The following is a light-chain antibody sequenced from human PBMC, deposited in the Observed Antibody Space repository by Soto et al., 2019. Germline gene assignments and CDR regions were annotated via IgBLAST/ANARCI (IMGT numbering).Light chain of an antibody. V-gene: IGKV1D-13*01. Sequence: AIPLTQSPSSLSASVGDRVTIACRASQGISGPLAWYQQKPGKAPQLLISAASNLESGVPSRFSGSGSGTECTLTISSLQPEEFATYYCQHFNNYPPSFGGGTRVEIK. CDR2: AAS. CDR3: QHFNNYPPS. J-gene: IGKJ4*01. CDR1: QGISGP.